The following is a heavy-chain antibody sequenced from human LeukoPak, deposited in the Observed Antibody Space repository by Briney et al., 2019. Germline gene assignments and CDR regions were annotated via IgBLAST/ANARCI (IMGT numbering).Heavy chain of an antibody. CDR1: GYILTSYY. CDR2: INPNGGST. CDR3: ARAPLYSGYDLTIDF. D-gene: IGHD5-12*01. V-gene: IGHV1-46*01. Sequence: WASVKVSCKASGYILTSYYMHWVRQAPGQGLEWMGIINPNGGSTTYAQKFQGRVIMTRDMSTSTVYMELSSLRSEDTAVYYCARAPLYSGYDLTIDFWGQGSLVTVSS. J-gene: IGHJ4*02.